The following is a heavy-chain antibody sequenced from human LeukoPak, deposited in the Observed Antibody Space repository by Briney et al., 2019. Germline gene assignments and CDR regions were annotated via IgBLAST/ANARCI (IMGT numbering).Heavy chain of an antibody. J-gene: IGHJ4*02. CDR3: ARRGQYYFDH. Sequence: SETLSLTCTVSGGSITSGGYYWSWIRQHPGKGLEWIGYICYSGSTYYNPSLKSRVTISVDTSKNQFSLKLSSVTAADTAVYYCARRGQYYFDHWGQGTLVTVSS. CDR1: GGSITSGGYY. D-gene: IGHD4-11*01. V-gene: IGHV4-31*03. CDR2: ICYSGST.